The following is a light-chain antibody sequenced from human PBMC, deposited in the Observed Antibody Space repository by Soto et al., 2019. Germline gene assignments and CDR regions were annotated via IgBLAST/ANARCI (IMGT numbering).Light chain of an antibody. CDR1: RSDIGVSDF. J-gene: IGLJ1*01. CDR3: KSYAGSNTYV. V-gene: IGLV2-8*01. Sequence: QSLVALPPSASGSPGRSGTIACTGTRSDIGVSDFVSWYHHHPGKAPRLIIYEVVQRPSGVPDRFSGSTSGNTASLTVSGLQAADEADYFCKSYAGSNTYVFGSGTKVTVL. CDR2: EVV.